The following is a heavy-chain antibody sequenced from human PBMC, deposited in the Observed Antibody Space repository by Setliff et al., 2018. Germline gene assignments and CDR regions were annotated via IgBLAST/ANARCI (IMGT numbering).Heavy chain of an antibody. Sequence: GESLKISCAASGFTFSTHSMNWVRQAPGKGLEWVSSISRSSTYIYYADSMKGRFTISRDNAKNSLYLQMNSLRAEDTAVYYCASAGHSGSWFPFVAFHIWGQGTMVTVSS. CDR3: ASAGHSGSWFPFVAFHI. D-gene: IGHD6-13*01. CDR1: GFTFSTHS. V-gene: IGHV3-21*01. CDR2: ISRSSTYI. J-gene: IGHJ3*02.